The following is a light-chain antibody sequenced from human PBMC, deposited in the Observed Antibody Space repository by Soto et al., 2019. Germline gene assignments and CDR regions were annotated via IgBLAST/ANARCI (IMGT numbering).Light chain of an antibody. J-gene: IGKJ1*01. Sequence: EIVMTQSPATLSVSPGERATLSCRASQSVSSNLAWYQQKPGQAPRLLMFRTSSRATGFPARFSGSGSGTEFNLTISSLQSEDFGVYYCKQYNDWPLTFGQGTKVDIK. V-gene: IGKV3-15*01. CDR3: KQYNDWPLT. CDR2: RTS. CDR1: QSVSSN.